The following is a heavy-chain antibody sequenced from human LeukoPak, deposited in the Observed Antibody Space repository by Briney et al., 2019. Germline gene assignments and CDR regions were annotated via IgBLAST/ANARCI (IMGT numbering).Heavy chain of an antibody. CDR1: GFSLSSSGMC. V-gene: IGHV2-70*01. CDR3: ARSTRDYDVLAGYYTIAFDY. D-gene: IGHD3-9*01. J-gene: IGHJ4*02. Sequence: ESGPTLVNPTQTLTLTCSFSGFSLSSSGMCVSWIRQPPGKALEWLALIDWGDDKYYTTSLKTRLTVFKDTSKNQVVLKMTNMDPVDTATYYCARSTRDYDVLAGYYTIAFDYWGRGNLVTVSS. CDR2: IDWGDDK.